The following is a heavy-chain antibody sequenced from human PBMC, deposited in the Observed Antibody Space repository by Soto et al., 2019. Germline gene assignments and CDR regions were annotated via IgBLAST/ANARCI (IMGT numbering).Heavy chain of an antibody. CDR2: INHSGST. Sequence: PSETLSLTCAVYGGSFSGYYWSWIRQPPGKGLEWIGEINHSGSTNYNPSLKSRVTISVDTSKNQFSLKLSSVTAADTAVYYCARGGPVAYDAFDIWGQGTMVTVSS. J-gene: IGHJ3*02. CDR3: ARGGPVAYDAFDI. D-gene: IGHD6-19*01. V-gene: IGHV4-34*01. CDR1: GGSFSGYY.